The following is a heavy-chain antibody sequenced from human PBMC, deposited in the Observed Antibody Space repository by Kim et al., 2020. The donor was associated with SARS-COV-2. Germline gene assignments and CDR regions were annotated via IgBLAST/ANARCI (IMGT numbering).Heavy chain of an antibody. Sequence: GGSLRLSCAASGFTFSSYWMTWVRQAPGKGLEWVANIKQDGSEKYYVDSVKGRFTISRDNAKNSLYLQMNSLRAEDTAVYYCARDRPEPYYDILTGYSYSYGMDVWGQGTTVTVSS. CDR2: IKQDGSEK. D-gene: IGHD3-9*01. J-gene: IGHJ6*02. V-gene: IGHV3-7*01. CDR1: GFTFSSYW. CDR3: ARDRPEPYYDILTGYSYSYGMDV.